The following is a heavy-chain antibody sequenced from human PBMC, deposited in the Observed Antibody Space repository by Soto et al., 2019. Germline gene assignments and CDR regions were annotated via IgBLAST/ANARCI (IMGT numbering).Heavy chain of an antibody. CDR1: GFSLSTTGVG. Sequence: QITLKESGPTLVKPTQTLTLTCTFSGFSLSTTGVGVGWIRQPPGKALEWLALIYWDDDKRYSPSLKSRLTITKDTSKNXVILXMXNMDPVDTATYYCVQSRCGGDCLQSYSSHSYYGLDVWGQGTTVTVSS. V-gene: IGHV2-5*02. CDR2: IYWDDDK. J-gene: IGHJ6*02. CDR3: VQSRCGGDCLQSYSSHSYYGLDV. D-gene: IGHD2-21*01.